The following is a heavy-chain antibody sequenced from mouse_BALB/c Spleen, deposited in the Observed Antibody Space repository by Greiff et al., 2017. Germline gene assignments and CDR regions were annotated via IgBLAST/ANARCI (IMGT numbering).Heavy chain of an antibody. CDR1: GFTFSDFY. J-gene: IGHJ4*01. Sequence: EVKLMESGGGLVQPGGSLRLSCATSGFTFSDFYMEWVRQPPGKRLEWIAASRNKANDYTTEYSASVKGRFIVSRDTSQSILYLQMNALRAEDTAIYYCARDARDYYGSSHYAMDYWGQGTSVTVSS. CDR2: SRNKANDYTT. CDR3: ARDARDYYGSSHYAMDY. D-gene: IGHD1-1*01. V-gene: IGHV7-1*02.